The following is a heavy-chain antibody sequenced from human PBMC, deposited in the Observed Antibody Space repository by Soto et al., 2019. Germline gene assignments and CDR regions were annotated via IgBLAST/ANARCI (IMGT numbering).Heavy chain of an antibody. V-gene: IGHV1-18*01. CDR2: ISAHNGNT. D-gene: IGHD1-1*01. CDR1: VYGFTTYG. CDR3: ARGRYGDY. J-gene: IGHJ4*02. Sequence: QIHLVQSGAEVKKPGASVKVSCKGSVYGFTTYGITWVRQAPGQGLEWMAWISAHNGNTNYAQKLQGRVTVTRDTSTSTAYMALRSLRSDDTAVYYCARGRYGDYWGQGALVTVSS.